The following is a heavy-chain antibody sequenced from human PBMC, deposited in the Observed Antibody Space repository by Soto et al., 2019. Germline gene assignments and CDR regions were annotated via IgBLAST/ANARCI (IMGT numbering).Heavy chain of an antibody. D-gene: IGHD6-13*01. J-gene: IGHJ4*02. CDR3: ARAYQQQVQLLAY. CDR1: GGSISSGDYY. CDR2: IYYSGST. Sequence: MPLTCTVSGGSISSGDYYWSWIRQPPGKGLEWIGYIYYSGSTYYNPSLKSRVTISVDTSKNQFSLKLSSVTAADTAVYYCARAYQQQVQLLAYRGQGTLLTVSS. V-gene: IGHV4-30-4*01.